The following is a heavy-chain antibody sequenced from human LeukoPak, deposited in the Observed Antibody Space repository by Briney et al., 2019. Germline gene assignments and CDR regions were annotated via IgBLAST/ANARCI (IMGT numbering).Heavy chain of an antibody. D-gene: IGHD3-10*01. J-gene: IGHJ4*02. Sequence: SGGSLRLSCAASGFTFSSYSMNWVRQAPGKGLEWVSSISSSSSYIYYADSVKGRFIISRDNAKNSLYLQMNSLRAEDTAVYYCARDTTYGSGSYSFDYWGQGILVTVSS. CDR3: ARDTTYGSGSYSFDY. V-gene: IGHV3-21*01. CDR1: GFTFSSYS. CDR2: ISSSSSYI.